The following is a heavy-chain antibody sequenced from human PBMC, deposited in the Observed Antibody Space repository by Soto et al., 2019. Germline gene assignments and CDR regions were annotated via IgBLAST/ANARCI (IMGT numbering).Heavy chain of an antibody. CDR2: IYPGDSDT. J-gene: IGHJ4*02. V-gene: IGHV5-51*01. CDR3: ARSDTAMEIFDY. CDR1: GYSFTSYW. Sequence: LXXSLKIYCKGSGYSFTSYWIGWVRQMPGKGLEWMGIIYPGDSDTRYSPSFQGQVTISADKSISTAYLQWSSLKASDTAMYYCARSDTAMEIFDYWGQGTLVTVYS. D-gene: IGHD5-18*01.